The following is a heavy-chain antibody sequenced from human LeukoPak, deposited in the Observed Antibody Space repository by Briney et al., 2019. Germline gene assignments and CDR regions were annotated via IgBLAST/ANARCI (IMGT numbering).Heavy chain of an antibody. CDR3: ASSVWGSYRYFDY. V-gene: IGHV3-21*01. CDR1: GFTLSSYS. J-gene: IGHJ4*02. D-gene: IGHD3-16*02. Sequence: PGGSLRLSCAASGFTLSSYSMNWVRQAPGKGLEWVSSISSSSSSIYYAVSVKGRFTISRDNAKNSLYLQMNSLRAEDTAVYYCASSVWGSYRYFDYWGQGTLVTVSS. CDR2: ISSSSSSI.